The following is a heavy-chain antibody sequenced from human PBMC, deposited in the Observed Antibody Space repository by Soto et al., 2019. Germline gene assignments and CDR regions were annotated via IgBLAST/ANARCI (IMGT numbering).Heavy chain of an antibody. D-gene: IGHD5-12*01. CDR3: ARVLYSGYSNWFDP. CDR1: GYTFTSYD. J-gene: IGHJ5*02. CDR2: MNPNSGNT. Sequence: QVQLVQSGAEVKKPGASVKVSCKASGYTFTSYDINWVRQATGQGLEWMGWMNPNSGNTGYAQKFQGRVTMTRNTSISTAYMELSCLRSEDTAVYYCARVLYSGYSNWFDPWGQGTLVTVSS. V-gene: IGHV1-8*01.